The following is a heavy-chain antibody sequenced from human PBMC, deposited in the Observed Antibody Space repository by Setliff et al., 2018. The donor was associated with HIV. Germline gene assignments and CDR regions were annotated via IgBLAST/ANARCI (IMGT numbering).Heavy chain of an antibody. D-gene: IGHD6-6*01. CDR1: GFTFDDYT. V-gene: IGHV3-43*01. Sequence: GGSLRLSCATSGFTFDDYTMHWVRQAPGKGLEWLAFIYWDSSRAYYADSVRGRFTISRDNAKNTLYLQMNSLRAEDTAVYYCARARYMDVWGKGTTVTVSS. CDR3: ARARYMDV. CDR2: IYWDSSRA. J-gene: IGHJ6*03.